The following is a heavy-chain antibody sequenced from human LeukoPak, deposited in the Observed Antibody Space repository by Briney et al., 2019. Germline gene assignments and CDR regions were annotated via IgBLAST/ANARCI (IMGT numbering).Heavy chain of an antibody. CDR3: AKNREYSGYDYGDY. Sequence: PGGSLRLSCAASGFTFSKYGMHWVRQAPGKGLEWVAVISYDGSNKYYADSVKGRFTISRDNSKNTVYLQMNSLRAEDTAVYYCAKNREYSGYDYGDYWGRGILVTVSS. CDR2: ISYDGSNK. J-gene: IGHJ4*02. CDR1: GFTFSKYG. V-gene: IGHV3-30*18. D-gene: IGHD5-12*01.